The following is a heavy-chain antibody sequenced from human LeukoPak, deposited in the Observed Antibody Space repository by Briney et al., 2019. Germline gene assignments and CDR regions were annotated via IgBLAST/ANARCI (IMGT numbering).Heavy chain of an antibody. D-gene: IGHD3-22*01. CDR1: GFTFSSYA. V-gene: IGHV3-30*01. CDR3: ARASMREVIVVAGY. CDR2: ISYDGSNK. J-gene: IGHJ4*02. Sequence: GRSLRLSCAASGFTFSSYAIHWVRQAPGKGLEWVAVISYDGSNKYYADSVKGRFTISRDNSKNTLYLQMNSLRAEDTAVYYCARASMREVIVVAGYWGQGTLVTVSS.